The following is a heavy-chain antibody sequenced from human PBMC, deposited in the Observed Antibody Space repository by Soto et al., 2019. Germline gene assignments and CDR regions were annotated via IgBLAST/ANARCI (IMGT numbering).Heavy chain of an antibody. V-gene: IGHV3-7*01. Sequence: GGSLRLSCVASGFTYASYWMNWVRQAPGKGLEWVAHIKQDGSEEYYVDSVKGRFTISRDNAKNSLYLQMNSLRAEDTAVYYCARDRLAVAGTPAVFDYWGQGTLVTVSS. CDR3: ARDRLAVAGTPAVFDY. CDR2: IKQDGSEE. CDR1: GFTYASYW. D-gene: IGHD6-19*01. J-gene: IGHJ4*02.